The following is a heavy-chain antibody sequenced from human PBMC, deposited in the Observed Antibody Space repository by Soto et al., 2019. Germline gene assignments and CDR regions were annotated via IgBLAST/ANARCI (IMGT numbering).Heavy chain of an antibody. D-gene: IGHD2-21*02. CDR2: INPNSGGT. V-gene: IGHV1-2*02. Sequence: ASVKVSCKASGYTFSDYYMHWVRQAPGLGLQRMGWINPNSGGTDYAQRFQGRVTMTWDTSISTAYMEVSRLSSDDTAVYYCARQISGDSDAFDIWGQGTMVTVSS. CDR3: ARQISGDSDAFDI. CDR1: GYTFSDYY. J-gene: IGHJ3*02.